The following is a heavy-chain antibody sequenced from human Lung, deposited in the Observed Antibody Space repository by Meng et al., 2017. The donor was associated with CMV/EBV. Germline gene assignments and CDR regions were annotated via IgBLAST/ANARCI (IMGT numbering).Heavy chain of an antibody. J-gene: IGHJ4*02. CDR2: ISSGVST. V-gene: IGHV3-66*02. CDR3: ASSHFGESSLDY. CDR1: GFTFKNNY. D-gene: IGHD3-10*01. Sequence: GGSLRLXXAGSGFTFKNNYMTWVRQFPGKGLEWVSVISSGVSTYYADSVKGRFTISRDNSKNTLYLQMNSLRAEDTAVYYCASSHFGESSLDYWGQGALVXVSS.